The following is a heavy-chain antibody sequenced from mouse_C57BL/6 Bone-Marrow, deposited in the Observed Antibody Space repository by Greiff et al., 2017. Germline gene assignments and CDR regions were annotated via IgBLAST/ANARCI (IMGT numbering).Heavy chain of an antibody. CDR2: IRPNSGST. D-gene: IGHD1-1*01. CDR3: ASGIYYYGSSLAMDY. V-gene: IGHV1-64*01. Sequence: VQLQQPGAELVKPGASVKLSCKASGYTFTSYWMHWVKQRPGQGLEWIGMIRPNSGSTNYNEKFKSKATLTVDKSSSTAYMQLSSLTSEDSAVYYCASGIYYYGSSLAMDYWGQGTSVTVSS. J-gene: IGHJ4*01. CDR1: GYTFTSYW.